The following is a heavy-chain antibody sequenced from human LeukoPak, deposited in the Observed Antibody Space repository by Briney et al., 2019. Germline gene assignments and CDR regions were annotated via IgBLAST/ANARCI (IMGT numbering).Heavy chain of an antibody. J-gene: IGHJ3*02. CDR2: IIPIFGTA. CDR1: GGTFSSYA. CDR3: ARDGPQGYNWRGDDAFDI. D-gene: IGHD1-20*01. Sequence: GASVKVSCKASGGTFSSYAISWVRQAPGQGLEWMGGIIPIFGTANYAQKFQGRVTITADKSTSTAYMELSSLRSEDTAVYYCARDGPQGYNWRGDDAFDIWGQGTMVTVSS. V-gene: IGHV1-69*06.